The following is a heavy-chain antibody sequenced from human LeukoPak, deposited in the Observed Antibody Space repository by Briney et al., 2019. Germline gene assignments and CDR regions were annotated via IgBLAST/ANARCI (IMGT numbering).Heavy chain of an antibody. V-gene: IGHV3-23*01. D-gene: IGHD5-24*01. CDR1: GFTFSSSA. CDR2: ISGSDSST. Sequence: GGSLRLSCAASGFTFSSSAMSWVRQAPGKGLEWVSTISGSDSSTHYADSVKGRFTISRDNSKNTLYLQMNSLRADDTAVYYCAKSGYNHFDYWGQGTLVTVSS. CDR3: AKSGYNHFDY. J-gene: IGHJ4*02.